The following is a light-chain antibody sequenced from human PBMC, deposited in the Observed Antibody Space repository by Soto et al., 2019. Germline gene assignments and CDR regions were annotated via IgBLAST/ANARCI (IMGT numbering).Light chain of an antibody. Sequence: DIPMNQSPSTLSAPVEDTVTITCRASQSLSSWLAWYQQKPGQAPKLLIHKASTLESGVPSRFSGSGSGTEFTLTISSLQPDDFATFYCQQYDRFPYTFGQGTKREIK. J-gene: IGKJ2*01. CDR2: KAS. V-gene: IGKV1-5*03. CDR1: QSLSSW. CDR3: QQYDRFPYT.